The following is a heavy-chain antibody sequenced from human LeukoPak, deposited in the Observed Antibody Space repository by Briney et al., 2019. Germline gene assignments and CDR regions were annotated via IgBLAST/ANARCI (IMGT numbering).Heavy chain of an antibody. J-gene: IGHJ5*02. Sequence: PLETLSLTCTVSGGSISSYYWSWIRQPPGKGLEWIGYIYYSGSTNYNPSLKSRVTISVDTSKNQFSLKLSSVTAADTAVYYCARDRFWVLDPWGQGTLVTVSS. CDR2: IYYSGST. V-gene: IGHV4-59*01. CDR1: GGSISSYY. CDR3: ARDRFWVLDP. D-gene: IGHD3-3*01.